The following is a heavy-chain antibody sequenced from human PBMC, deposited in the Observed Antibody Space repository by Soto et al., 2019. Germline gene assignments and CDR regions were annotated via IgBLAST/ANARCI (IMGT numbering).Heavy chain of an antibody. CDR1: GFTFSSYA. CDR2: ISYDGSNK. D-gene: IGHD3-22*01. Sequence: QVQLVESGGGVVQPGRSPRLSCAASGFTFSSYAMHWVRQAPGKGLEWVAVISYDGSNKYYADSVKGRFTISRDNSKNTLYLQMNSLRAEDTAVYYCARENFRGYYYVSYFDYWGQGTLVTVSS. V-gene: IGHV3-30-3*01. CDR3: ARENFRGYYYVSYFDY. J-gene: IGHJ4*02.